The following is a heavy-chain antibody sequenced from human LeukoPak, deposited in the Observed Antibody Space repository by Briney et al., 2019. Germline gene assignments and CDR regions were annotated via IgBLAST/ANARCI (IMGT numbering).Heavy chain of an antibody. D-gene: IGHD6-6*01. CDR3: ARARYSSSYYFDY. Sequence: PGGSLRLSCAASGFTFSSYGMHWVRQAPGKGLEWAAVIWYDGSNKYYADSVKGRFTISRDNSKNTLYLQMNSLRAEDTAVYYCARARYSSSYYFDYWGQGTLVTVSS. J-gene: IGHJ4*02. CDR2: IWYDGSNK. V-gene: IGHV3-33*01. CDR1: GFTFSSYG.